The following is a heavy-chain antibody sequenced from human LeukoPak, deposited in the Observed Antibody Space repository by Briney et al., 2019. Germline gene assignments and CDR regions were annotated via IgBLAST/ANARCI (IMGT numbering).Heavy chain of an antibody. Sequence: SETLSLTCTVSGGSTSSGGYYWSWIRQHPGKGLEWIGSIYYSGSTYYNPSLKSRVTISVDTSKNQFSLKLSSVTAADTAVYYCASRRTHSSSFTLPGVTSQGHWFDPWGQGTLVTVSS. V-gene: IGHV4-39*01. J-gene: IGHJ5*02. CDR2: IYYSGST. CDR3: ASRRTHSSSFTLPGVTSQGHWFDP. D-gene: IGHD6-6*01. CDR1: GGSTSSGGYY.